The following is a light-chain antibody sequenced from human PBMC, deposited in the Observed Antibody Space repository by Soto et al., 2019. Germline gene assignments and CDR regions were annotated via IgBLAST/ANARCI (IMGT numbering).Light chain of an antibody. CDR3: QHFYTHPPT. Sequence: AIRMTQSPSSFSASTGDRVTISCRASQDIGTSLAWYQQKPGKAPKLLISGASTLQIGVPSRFSGSGSGTDFTLTINYLQSEDFATYLCQHFYTHPPTFDQGTKVEF. V-gene: IGKV1-8*01. CDR1: QDIGTS. J-gene: IGKJ1*01. CDR2: GAS.